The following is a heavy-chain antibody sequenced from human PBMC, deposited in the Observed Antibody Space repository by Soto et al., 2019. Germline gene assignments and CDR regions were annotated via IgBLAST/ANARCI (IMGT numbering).Heavy chain of an antibody. CDR3: ANHIAPGDSGSYFDY. CDR2: ISGSGGST. CDR1: GFTFSSYA. Sequence: GGSLRLSCAASGFTFSSYAMSWVRQAPGKGLEWVSAISGSGGSTYYADSVKGRFTISRDNSKNTLYLQMNSLRAEDTAVYYCANHIAPGDSGSYFDYWGQGTLVTVSS. V-gene: IGHV3-23*01. J-gene: IGHJ4*02. D-gene: IGHD1-26*01.